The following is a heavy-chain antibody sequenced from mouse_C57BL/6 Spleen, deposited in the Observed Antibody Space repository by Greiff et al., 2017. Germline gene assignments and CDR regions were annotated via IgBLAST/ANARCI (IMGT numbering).Heavy chain of an antibody. J-gene: IGHJ1*03. V-gene: IGHV1-22*01. D-gene: IGHD1-1*01. CDR3: ARRIDYGSSYYWYFDV. CDR2: INPNNGGT. CDR1: GYTFTDYN. Sequence: VQLQQSGPELVKPGASVKMSCKASGYTFTDYNMHWVKQSHGKSLEWIGYINPNNGGTSYNQKFKGKATLTVNKSSSTAYMELRSLTSEDSAVYYCARRIDYGSSYYWYFDVWGTGTTVTVSS.